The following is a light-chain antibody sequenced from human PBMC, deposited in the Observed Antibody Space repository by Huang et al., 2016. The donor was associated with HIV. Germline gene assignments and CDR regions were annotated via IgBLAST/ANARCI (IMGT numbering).Light chain of an antibody. CDR3: QQYNNWPPV. CDR2: GAS. V-gene: IGKV3-15*01. Sequence: EIVMTQSPATLSVSPGERATLACRSSQSFSSNLAWYQQKPGQAPRLLIYGASTRATGIPARFSCSGSGTEFTLTISSLQSEDFAVYYCQQYNNWPPVFGGGTKVEIK. CDR1: QSFSSN. J-gene: IGKJ4*01.